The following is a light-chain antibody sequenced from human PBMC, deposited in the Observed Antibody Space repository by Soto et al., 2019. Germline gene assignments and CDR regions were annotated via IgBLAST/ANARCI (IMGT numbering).Light chain of an antibody. CDR1: QSIRSY. CDR3: QQGYSYRRT. Sequence: DIQTTQSPSSLSASVGDSVTITCRASQSIRSYLNWYQQKPGKAPKLLIYAASRLQSGVPSRFSGSGSGTYFTLPISSLQPEHLATYSRQQGYSYRRTFGQGTKVEVK. V-gene: IGKV1-39*01. J-gene: IGKJ1*01. CDR2: AAS.